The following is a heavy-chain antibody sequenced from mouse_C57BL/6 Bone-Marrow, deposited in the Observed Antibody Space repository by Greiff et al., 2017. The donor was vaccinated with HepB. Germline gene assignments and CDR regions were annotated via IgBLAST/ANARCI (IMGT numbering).Heavy chain of an antibody. CDR1: GFTFSDFY. Sequence: EVQGVESGGGLVQSGRSLRLSCATSGFTFSDFYMEWVRQAPGKGLEWIAASRNKANDYTSEYSASVKVRFIVSRDTSQSILYLQMNALRTEDTAIKYCARDTPDCYGSSYWYFDVWGTGTTVTVSS. CDR2: SRNKANDYTS. CDR3: ARDTPDCYGSSYWYFDV. V-gene: IGHV7-1*01. J-gene: IGHJ1*03. D-gene: IGHD1-1*01.